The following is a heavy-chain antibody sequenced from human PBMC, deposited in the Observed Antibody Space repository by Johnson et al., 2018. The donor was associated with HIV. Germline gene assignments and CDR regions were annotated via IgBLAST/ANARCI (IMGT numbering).Heavy chain of an antibody. Sequence: VQLVESGGGLVKPGGSLRLSCAASGFTFSNAWMSWVRQAPGKGLEWVGRIKSKTDGGTTDYAAPVKGRFTVSRDDSKNTLYLQMNSLKTEDTAVYYCTTDSGRYAFDIWGQGTMVTVSS. V-gene: IGHV3-15*01. J-gene: IGHJ3*02. CDR1: GFTFSNAW. CDR2: IKSKTDGGTT. CDR3: TTDSGRYAFDI.